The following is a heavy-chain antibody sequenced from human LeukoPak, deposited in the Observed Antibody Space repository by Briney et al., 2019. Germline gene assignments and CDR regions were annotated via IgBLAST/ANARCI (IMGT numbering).Heavy chain of an antibody. CDR2: IYYSGST. CDR1: GGSISSYY. D-gene: IGHD3-10*01. J-gene: IGHJ4*02. CDR3: ARRSSGSYRSIYYFDY. Sequence: PSETLSLTCTVSGGSISSYYWSWIRQPPGKGLEWIGYIYYSGSTNYNPSLKSRVTISVDTSKNQFSLKLSSVTAADTAAYYCARRSSGSYRSIYYFDYWGQGTLVTVSS. V-gene: IGHV4-59*08.